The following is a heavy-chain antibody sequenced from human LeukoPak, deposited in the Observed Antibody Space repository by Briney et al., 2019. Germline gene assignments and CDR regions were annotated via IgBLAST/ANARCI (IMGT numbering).Heavy chain of an antibody. Sequence: GASVKVSCTASGYTFTSYYMHWVRQAPGQGLEWMGIINPSGGSTSYAQKFQGRVTMTRDTSTSTVYMELSSLRSEDTAVYYCARADNDYGDYDWGQGTLVTVSS. CDR3: ARADNDYGDYD. CDR2: INPSGGST. J-gene: IGHJ4*02. CDR1: GYTFTSYY. D-gene: IGHD4-17*01. V-gene: IGHV1-46*01.